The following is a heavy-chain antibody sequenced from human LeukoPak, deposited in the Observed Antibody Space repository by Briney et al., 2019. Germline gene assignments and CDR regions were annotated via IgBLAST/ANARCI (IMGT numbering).Heavy chain of an antibody. CDR2: ISAYNGNT. J-gene: IGHJ4*02. CDR1: VYTFTSYG. D-gene: IGHD7-27*01. V-gene: IGHV1-18*01. Sequence: SVKVSCKASVYTFTSYGISWLRQAPGQGLEWMGWISAYNGNTNYAQKLQGRVTMTTDTSTSTAYLELRSLRSDGTAVYYCARDGGLLATGEVDYWGEGTLVTVSS. CDR3: ARDGGLLATGEVDY.